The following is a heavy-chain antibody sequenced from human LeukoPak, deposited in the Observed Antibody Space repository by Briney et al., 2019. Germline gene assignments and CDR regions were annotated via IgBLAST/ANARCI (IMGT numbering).Heavy chain of an antibody. CDR2: ISSNGGST. V-gene: IGHV3-64*01. Sequence: PGGSLRLSCAASGFTLSSYAMHWVRQAPGKGLEYVSAISSNGGSTYYANSVKGRFTISRDNSKNTLYLQMGSLRAEDTAVYYCAKGHYYDTEIDAFDIWGQGTMVTVSS. D-gene: IGHD3-22*01. CDR3: AKGHYYDTEIDAFDI. J-gene: IGHJ3*02. CDR1: GFTLSSYA.